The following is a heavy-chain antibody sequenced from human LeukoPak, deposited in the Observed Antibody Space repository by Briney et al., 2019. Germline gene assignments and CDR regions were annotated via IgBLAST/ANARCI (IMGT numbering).Heavy chain of an antibody. CDR2: INAGNGNT. J-gene: IGHJ5*02. CDR1: GYTFTSYA. CDR3: ARVGTAAAERVNWFDP. V-gene: IGHV1-3*01. D-gene: IGHD6-13*01. Sequence: GASVKVSCKASGYTFTSYAMHWVRQAPGQRLEWMGWINAGNGNTKYSQKFQGRVTITRDTSASTAYMELSSLRSEDTAVYYCARVGTAAAERVNWFDPWGQGTLVTVSS.